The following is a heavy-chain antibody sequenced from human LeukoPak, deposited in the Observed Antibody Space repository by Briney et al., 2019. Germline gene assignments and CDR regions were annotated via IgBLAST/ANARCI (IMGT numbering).Heavy chain of an antibody. CDR2: ISSSGSTI. Sequence: GGSLRLSCAASGFTFSSYEMNWVRQAPGKGLEWVSYISSSGSTIYYADSVKGRFTISRDNAKNSLYLQMNSLRVEDTAVYYCAQALGTGRHDEGVWFDSWGQGTLVTVSS. CDR1: GFTFSSYE. D-gene: IGHD3/OR15-3a*01. CDR3: AQALGTGRHDEGVWFDS. V-gene: IGHV3-48*03. J-gene: IGHJ5*01.